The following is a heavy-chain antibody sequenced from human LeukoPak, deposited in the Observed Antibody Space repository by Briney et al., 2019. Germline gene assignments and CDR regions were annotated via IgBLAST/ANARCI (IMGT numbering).Heavy chain of an antibody. CDR1: GFTFSNYA. V-gene: IGHV3-23*01. J-gene: IGHJ4*02. CDR2: ISGDSAYI. CDR3: AKNFGPGKAFYDH. Sequence: PGGSLRLSCAASGFTFSNYAMTWVRQAPGKGLEWVSAISGDSAYIYYVDSVKGRFTTSSDNSKNTLYLQMNGLRAEDTAMYYCAKNFGPGKAFYDHWGQGTLVTVSS. D-gene: IGHD3/OR15-3a*01.